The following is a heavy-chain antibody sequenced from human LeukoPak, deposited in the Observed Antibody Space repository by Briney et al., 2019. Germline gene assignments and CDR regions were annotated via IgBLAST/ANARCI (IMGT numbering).Heavy chain of an antibody. CDR3: AKAGPPDELWFGELPPYYFDY. J-gene: IGHJ4*02. CDR2: ISGSGGST. Sequence: GGSLRLSCAASGFTFSSYAMSWVRQAPGKGLEWVSAISGSGGSTYYADSVKGRFTISRDNSKNTLYLQMNSLRAEDTAVYYCAKAGPPDELWFGELPPYYFDYWGQGTRVTVSS. D-gene: IGHD3-10*01. V-gene: IGHV3-23*01. CDR1: GFTFSSYA.